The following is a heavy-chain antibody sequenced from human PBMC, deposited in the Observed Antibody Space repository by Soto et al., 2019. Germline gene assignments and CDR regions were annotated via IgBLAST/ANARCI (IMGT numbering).Heavy chain of an antibody. J-gene: IGHJ5*02. V-gene: IGHV4-30-4*01. D-gene: IGHD3-16*01. CDR3: ARDGLWPVNWFDP. Sequence: QVQLQESGPGLVKPSQTLSLTCTVSGGSISSGDYYWGWIRQPPGKGLEWIGYIYYSGSTYYNPPLKSRVTISVDTSKNQFSLKLSSVTAADTAVYYCARDGLWPVNWFDPWGQGTLVTVSS. CDR1: GGSISSGDYY. CDR2: IYYSGST.